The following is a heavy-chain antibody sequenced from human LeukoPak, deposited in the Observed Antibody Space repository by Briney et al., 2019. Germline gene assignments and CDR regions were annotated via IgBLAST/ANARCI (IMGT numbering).Heavy chain of an antibody. J-gene: IGHJ6*02. CDR1: GFALSSHW. CDR2: VNRDGSET. V-gene: IGHV3-7*03. CDR3: ARNNGVDV. Sequence: GGSLRLSCAASGFALSSHWMTWVRQVPGRGPEWVANVNRDGSETYYLDSVKGRFTISKDNAKNSLYLQMNSLRAEGTALYHCARNNGVDVWGQGTTVIVSS.